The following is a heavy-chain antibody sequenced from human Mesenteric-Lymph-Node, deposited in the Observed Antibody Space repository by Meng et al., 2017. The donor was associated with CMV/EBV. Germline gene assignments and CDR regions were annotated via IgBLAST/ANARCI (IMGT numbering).Heavy chain of an antibody. D-gene: IGHD6-13*01. CDR1: GFSVSSNY. CDR2: IYSGGST. CDR3: ARGGSSWGY. V-gene: IGHV3-53*01. Sequence: LRLSCAASGFSVSSNYLSWVRQAPGKGLEWVSMIYSGGSTYYADSVKGRFTISRDNSKNTLYLQMSGLRVEDTAVYYCARGGSSWGYWGQGTLVTVSS. J-gene: IGHJ4*02.